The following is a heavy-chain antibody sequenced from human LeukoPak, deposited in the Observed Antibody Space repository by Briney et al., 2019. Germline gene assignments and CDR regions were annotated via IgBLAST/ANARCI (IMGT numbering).Heavy chain of an antibody. J-gene: IGHJ6*03. D-gene: IGHD3-10*01. Sequence: PSETLSLTCTVSGGSISSYYWSWIRQPAGKGLEWIGRIYTSGSTNYNPSLKSRVTMSVDTSKNQFSLKLSSVTAADTAVYYCARGVITMVRGVIGYNYYYMDVWGKGATVTVSS. V-gene: IGHV4-4*07. CDR2: IYTSGST. CDR3: ARGVITMVRGVIGYNYYYMDV. CDR1: GGSISSYY.